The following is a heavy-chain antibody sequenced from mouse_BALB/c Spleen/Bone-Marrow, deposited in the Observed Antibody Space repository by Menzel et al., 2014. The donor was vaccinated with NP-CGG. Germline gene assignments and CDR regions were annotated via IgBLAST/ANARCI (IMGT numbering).Heavy chain of an antibody. CDR1: GSTFTDYY. Sequence: EVQRVESGGGLVQPGGSLRLSCATSGSTFTDYYMSWVRQPPGKALEWLGFIRNKAKGYTSENSASVKGRFTISRDNSQSILYLQMNTLRAEDSATYYCARDINYDIYWYFDVWGAGTTVTVSS. CDR2: IRNKAKGYTS. D-gene: IGHD2-4*01. J-gene: IGHJ1*01. CDR3: ARDINYDIYWYFDV. V-gene: IGHV7-3*02.